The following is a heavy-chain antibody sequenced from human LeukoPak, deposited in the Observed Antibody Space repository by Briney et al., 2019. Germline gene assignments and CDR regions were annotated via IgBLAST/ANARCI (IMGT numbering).Heavy chain of an antibody. CDR2: IYYSGST. CDR3: VRTVIPGWFDP. V-gene: IGHV4-39*07. D-gene: IGHD4-17*01. CDR1: GGSISSSSYY. Sequence: PSETLSLTCTVSGGSISSSSYYWGWIRQPPGKGLEWIGSIYYSGSTYYNPSLKSRVTISVDTSKNQFSLKLSCVTAADTAVYYCVRTVIPGWFDPWGQGTLVTVSS. J-gene: IGHJ5*02.